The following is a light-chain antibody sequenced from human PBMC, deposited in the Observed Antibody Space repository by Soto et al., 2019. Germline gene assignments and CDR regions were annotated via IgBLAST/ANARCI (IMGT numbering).Light chain of an antibody. J-gene: IGKJ2*01. V-gene: IGKV3-15*01. Sequence: EIVMTHSPATLSVSPGERATLSCRASQSVSNNLAWYQQKPGQAPRLLIYGASTRATAIPARFSGSGSGTELTLTISSLQSEDFAVYFCQQYDYWPYTFGQGTKLEIK. CDR2: GAS. CDR1: QSVSNN. CDR3: QQYDYWPYT.